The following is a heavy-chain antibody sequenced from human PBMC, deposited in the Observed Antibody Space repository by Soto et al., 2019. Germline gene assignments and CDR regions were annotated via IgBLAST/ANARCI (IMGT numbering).Heavy chain of an antibody. CDR2: INHKSGGS. D-gene: IGHD3-10*01. CDR1: GYSFTDFY. J-gene: IGHJ4*01. CDR3: ARTRGVPFPPPVFDS. Sequence: QVQLVQSGAEVKKPGASVKVSCKASGYSFTDFYIHWVRQDPGQGLEWMGWINHKSGGSNYATRFQGRASMTGDTYIRTSYMELSSLRSDDTAIYYCARTRGVPFPPPVFDSWGHGTLVIVSA. V-gene: IGHV1-2*02.